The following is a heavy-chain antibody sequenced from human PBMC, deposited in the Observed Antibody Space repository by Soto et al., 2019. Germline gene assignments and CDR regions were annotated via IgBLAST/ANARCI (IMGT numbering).Heavy chain of an antibody. CDR3: AREPSLRDFWSGYGMDV. CDR1: GGSISSGGYY. V-gene: IGHV4-31*03. Sequence: PSETLSLTCTVSGGSISSGGYYWSWIRQHPGKGLEWIGYIYYSGSTYYNPSLKSRVTISVDTSKNQFSLKLSSVTAADTAVYYCAREPSLRDFWSGYGMDVWGQGTTVTVS. CDR2: IYYSGST. J-gene: IGHJ6*02. D-gene: IGHD3-3*01.